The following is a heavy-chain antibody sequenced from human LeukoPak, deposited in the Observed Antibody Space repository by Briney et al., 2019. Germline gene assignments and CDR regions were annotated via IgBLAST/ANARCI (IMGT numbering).Heavy chain of an antibody. D-gene: IGHD4-17*01. CDR2: IKQDGSEK. J-gene: IGHJ2*01. V-gene: IGHV3-7*01. CDR1: EFSFSNFW. CDR3: ARGGNHGDYWYFDL. Sequence: GGSLRLSCSASEFSFSNFWMSWVRQAPGMGPEWVANIKQDGSEKYYVDSVKGRFTISRDNAETSLHLQMNSLRAEDTAVYYCARGGNHGDYWYFDLWGRGTLVTVSS.